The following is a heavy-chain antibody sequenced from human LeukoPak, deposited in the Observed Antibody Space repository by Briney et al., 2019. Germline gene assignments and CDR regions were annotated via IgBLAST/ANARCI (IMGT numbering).Heavy chain of an antibody. V-gene: IGHV1-24*01. CDR3: ATHYQLLYLCYFDY. D-gene: IGHD2-2*02. CDR2: FDPEDGET. CDR1: GYTLTELS. J-gene: IGHJ4*02. Sequence: ASVKVSCKVSGYTLTELSMHWVRQAPGKGLEWMGGFDPEDGETIYAQKFQGRVTMTEDTSTDTAYMELSSLRSEGTAVYYCATHYQLLYLCYFDYWGQGTLVTVSS.